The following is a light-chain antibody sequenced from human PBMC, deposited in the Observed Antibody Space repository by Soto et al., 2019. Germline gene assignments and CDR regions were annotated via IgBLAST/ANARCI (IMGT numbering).Light chain of an antibody. V-gene: IGKV3-20*01. CDR1: QSVNSR. CDR3: QHYGRSPIT. J-gene: IGKJ5*01. CDR2: GAS. Sequence: EIVLTQSPGTLSLSPGERATLSCRASQSVNSRLAWYQHKPGQAPRLLISGASSRATGIPDGFSGSGSATDFTLTISRLEPEDFALYYCQHYGRSPITFGQGTRLEIK.